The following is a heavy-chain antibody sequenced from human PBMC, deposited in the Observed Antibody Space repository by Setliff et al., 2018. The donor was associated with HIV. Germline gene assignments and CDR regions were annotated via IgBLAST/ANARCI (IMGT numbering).Heavy chain of an antibody. J-gene: IGHJ6*03. V-gene: IGHV1-8*02. CDR1: GYAFTSYH. CDR2: MNPNSGNT. CDR3: ARAQFYYASGSFYPSDYHYYMDV. Sequence: ASVKVSCKASGYAFTSYHINWVRQATGQGLEWMGWMNPNSGNTGYAQKFQGRVTMTRNTSVNTAYMELSSLRSEDTAVYYCARAQFYYASGSFYPSDYHYYMDVWGKGTTVT. D-gene: IGHD3-10*01.